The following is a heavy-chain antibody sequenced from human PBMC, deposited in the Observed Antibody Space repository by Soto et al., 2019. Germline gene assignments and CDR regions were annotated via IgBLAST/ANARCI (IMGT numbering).Heavy chain of an antibody. CDR1: GYTFTSYD. CDR2: MDPNSGNT. CDR3: ARGSGYSSSLGFDP. V-gene: IGHV1-8*01. Sequence: SGQVSCKASGYTFTSYDINWVRQATGQGLEWMGWMDPNSGNTGYAQKFQGRVTMTRNTSISTAYMELSSLRSEDTAVYYCARGSGYSSSLGFDPWGQGTLVTVSS. J-gene: IGHJ5*02. D-gene: IGHD6-13*01.